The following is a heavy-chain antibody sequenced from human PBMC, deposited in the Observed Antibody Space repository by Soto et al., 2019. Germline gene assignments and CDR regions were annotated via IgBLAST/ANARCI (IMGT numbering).Heavy chain of an antibody. J-gene: IGHJ4*02. V-gene: IGHV3-30*18. D-gene: IGHD1-26*01. CDR3: AKRKRGAPVSYFDF. CDR1: GFNFSTYA. CDR2: MSYDGSNT. Sequence: PGGSLRLSCAATGFNFSTYAMDWVRQAPGKGLEWVAVMSYDGSNTYYADSVKGRFTISRDNSKNTLYLQMNSLRPADTGVYYCAKRKRGAPVSYFDFWGQGTLVTVSS.